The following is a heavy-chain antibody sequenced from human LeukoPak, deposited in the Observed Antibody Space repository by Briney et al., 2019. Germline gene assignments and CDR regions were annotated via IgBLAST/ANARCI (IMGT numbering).Heavy chain of an antibody. V-gene: IGHV1-18*01. CDR3: AAADTMIAQTGWYDT. Sequence: ASVKVSCKASGYTFTSYGIRWVRQAPGQGLEWMGWISAYNGNTNYAQKLQGRVTMTTDTSTSTAYMELRSLRSDDTAVYYCAAADTMIAQTGWYDTSGHRTLVTVSS. CDR2: ISAYNGNT. J-gene: IGHJ5*01. D-gene: IGHD3-22*01. CDR1: GYTFTSYG.